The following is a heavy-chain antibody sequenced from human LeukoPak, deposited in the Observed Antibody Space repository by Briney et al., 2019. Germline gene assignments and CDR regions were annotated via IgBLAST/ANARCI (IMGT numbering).Heavy chain of an antibody. J-gene: IGHJ4*02. CDR2: INGVGSSA. CDR1: GFTFSSHW. D-gene: IGHD2-21*02. V-gene: IGHV3-74*01. Sequence: GGSLRLSCAASGFTFSSHWMFWVRQDPGKGLVWVSRINGVGSSATYADSVKGRFTISRDNAKNPLYLQMNSLRVEDTAVYYCGSGPYCGGDCYSAVDYWGQGTLVTVSS. CDR3: GSGPYCGGDCYSAVDY.